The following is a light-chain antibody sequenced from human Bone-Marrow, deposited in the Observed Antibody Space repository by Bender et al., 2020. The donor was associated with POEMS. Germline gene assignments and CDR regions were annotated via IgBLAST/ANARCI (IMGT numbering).Light chain of an antibody. J-gene: IGLJ3*02. CDR2: GVN. Sequence: QSALTQPASVSGSPGQSITISCTGTSSDVGGYDYVSWYQQHPGKAPKLLIYGVNQRPSGVPDRFSGSKSGNTASLTISGLQAEDEGDYYCQSYDSSLSAVVFGGGTKLTVL. CDR1: SSDVGGYDY. CDR3: QSYDSSLSAVV. V-gene: IGLV2-14*01.